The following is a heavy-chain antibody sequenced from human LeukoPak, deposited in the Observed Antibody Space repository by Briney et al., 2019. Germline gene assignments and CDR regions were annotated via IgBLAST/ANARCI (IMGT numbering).Heavy chain of an antibody. Sequence: GGSLRLSCAASGFTFSSNSMNWVRQAPGKGLEWVSYISSTGGTIYCADSMKGRFTISRDNAKNSLYLQMNSLRVEDTAVYYCARGTWPFDYWGQGTLVTVSS. D-gene: IGHD5-12*01. CDR3: ARGTWPFDY. CDR2: ISSTGGTI. CDR1: GFTFSSNS. J-gene: IGHJ4*02. V-gene: IGHV3-48*04.